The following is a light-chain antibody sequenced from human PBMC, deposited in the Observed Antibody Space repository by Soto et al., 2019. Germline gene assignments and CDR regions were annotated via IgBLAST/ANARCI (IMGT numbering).Light chain of an antibody. Sequence: EILLTQSPGSLSLSPGERATRSCRASCSVPTTYLAWYQQKPGQSPRVLIYATSSRAPGVPDRFSGSGSGTAFTLTISSLGPEDFELYDCHQGATSPWTFGQGPRVDIK. CDR1: CSVPTTY. CDR2: ATS. CDR3: HQGATSPWT. J-gene: IGKJ1*01. V-gene: IGKV3-20*01.